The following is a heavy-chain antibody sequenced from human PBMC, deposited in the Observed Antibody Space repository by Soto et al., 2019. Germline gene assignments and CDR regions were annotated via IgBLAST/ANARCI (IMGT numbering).Heavy chain of an antibody. V-gene: IGHV3-7*05. J-gene: IGHJ4*02. CDR3: ARVLRTYDSSGFFDF. D-gene: IGHD3-22*01. CDR2: IKQDGSEK. Sequence: PGGSLRLSCAASGFTFSSYWMSWVRQAPGKGLEWVANIKQDGSEKYYVDSVKGRFTISRDNAKNSLYLQMNSLRAEDTAVYYCARVLRTYDSSGFFDFWGQGTLVTVSS. CDR1: GFTFSSYW.